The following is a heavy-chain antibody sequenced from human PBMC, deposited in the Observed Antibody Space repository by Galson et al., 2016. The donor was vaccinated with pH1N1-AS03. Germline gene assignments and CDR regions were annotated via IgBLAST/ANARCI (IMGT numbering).Heavy chain of an antibody. CDR1: GYNFTNYW. CDR2: IDPRDSDT. J-gene: IGHJ5*02. D-gene: IGHD1-26*01. V-gene: IGHV5-51*01. Sequence: QSGAEVTKPGESLKISCKASGYNFTNYWIGWVRQMPGKGLEWMGIIDPRDSDTRYSPSFQGQVTISVDKSFSTAYIQWGSLKASDTAMYYCARHGEPATLSGWFDPWGQGTLVTVSS. CDR3: ARHGEPATLSGWFDP.